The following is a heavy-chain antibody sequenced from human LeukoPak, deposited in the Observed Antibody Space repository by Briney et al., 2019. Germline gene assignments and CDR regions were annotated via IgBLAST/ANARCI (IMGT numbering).Heavy chain of an antibody. D-gene: IGHD6-13*01. J-gene: IGHJ5*02. V-gene: IGHV1-2*04. CDR3: ARGSLRSSNNPLYWFDP. CDR1: GYTFTGYY. CDR2: INPNSGGT. Sequence: VASVKVSCTASGYTFTGYYIHWVRQAPGQGLEWMGWINPNSGGTNYAQKFQGWVTMTRDTSISTAYMELSRLRSDDTAVYYCARGSLRSSNNPLYWFDPWGQGTLVTVSS.